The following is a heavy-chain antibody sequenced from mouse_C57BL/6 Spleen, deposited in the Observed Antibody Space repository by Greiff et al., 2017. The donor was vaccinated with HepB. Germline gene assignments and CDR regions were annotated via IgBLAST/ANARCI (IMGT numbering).Heavy chain of an antibody. CDR3: AREDSSGHEGFAY. D-gene: IGHD3-2*02. CDR2: ISYSGST. V-gene: IGHV3-8*01. CDR1: GYSITSDY. Sequence: EVMLVESGPGLAKPSQTLSLTCSVTGYSITSDYWNWIRKFPGNKLEYMGYISYSGSTYYNPSLKSRISITRDTSKNQYYLQLNSVTTEDTATYYGAREDSSGHEGFAYWGQGTLVTVSA. J-gene: IGHJ3*01.